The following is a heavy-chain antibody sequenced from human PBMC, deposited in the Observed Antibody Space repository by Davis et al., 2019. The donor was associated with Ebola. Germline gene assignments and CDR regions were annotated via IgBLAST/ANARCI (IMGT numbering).Heavy chain of an antibody. CDR1: GLTFSHYG. J-gene: IGHJ5*01. Sequence: PGGSLRLSCVVSGLTFSHYGMAWVRQAPGKGLEWVSSISFNGAGTHYADSVKGRFTISRDDSKNTMYLHMSSLRAEDTAVYYCAKTQTEVGPRDWFDSWGQGTLVTVSS. CDR2: ISFNGAGT. CDR3: AKTQTEVGPRDWFDS. D-gene: IGHD1-26*01. V-gene: IGHV3-23*01.